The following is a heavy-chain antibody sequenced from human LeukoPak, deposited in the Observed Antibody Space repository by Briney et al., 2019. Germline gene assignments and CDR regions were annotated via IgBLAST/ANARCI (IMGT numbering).Heavy chain of an antibody. CDR2: INHSGST. CDR1: GGSFSGYY. D-gene: IGHD3-10*01. CDR3: ARARNLYYYGSGSYHDY. V-gene: IGHV4-34*01. J-gene: IGHJ4*02. Sequence: SETLSLTCAVYGGSFSGYYWSWIRQPPGKGLEWIGEINHSGSTNYNPSLKSRVTISVDTSKNQFSLKLSSVTAADPAVYYCARARNLYYYGSGSYHDYWGQGTLVTVSS.